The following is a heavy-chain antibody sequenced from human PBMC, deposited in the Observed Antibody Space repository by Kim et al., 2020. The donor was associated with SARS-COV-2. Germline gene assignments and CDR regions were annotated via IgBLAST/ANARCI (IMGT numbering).Heavy chain of an antibody. Sequence: GESLKISCKGSGYSFTSYWISWVRQMPGKGLEWMGRIDPSDSYTNYSPSFQGHVTISADKSISTAYLQWSSLKASDTAMYYCARNRPGVAAGGTNYFDYWGQGTLVTVSS. CDR2: IDPSDSYT. CDR3: ARNRPGVAAGGTNYFDY. D-gene: IGHD6-13*01. CDR1: GYSFTSYW. V-gene: IGHV5-10-1*01. J-gene: IGHJ4*02.